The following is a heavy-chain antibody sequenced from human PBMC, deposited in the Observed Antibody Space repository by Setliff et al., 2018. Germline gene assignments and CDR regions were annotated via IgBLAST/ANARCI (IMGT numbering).Heavy chain of an antibody. Sequence: ASVKVSCKASGYTFTGYYMHWVRQAPGQGLEWMGWINPNSGGTNYEKKFQGWVTMTRYTSISTAYMEQSRLRSDDTAVYYCARRRYYYDSSGYRWGGFYFDYWGQGTLVTVSS. CDR2: INPNSGGT. J-gene: IGHJ4*02. CDR3: ARRRYYYDSSGYRWGGFYFDY. CDR1: GYTFTGYY. D-gene: IGHD3-22*01. V-gene: IGHV1-2*04.